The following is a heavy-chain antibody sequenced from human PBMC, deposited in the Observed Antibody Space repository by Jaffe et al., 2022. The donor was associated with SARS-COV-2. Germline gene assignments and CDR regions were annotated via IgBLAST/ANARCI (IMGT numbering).Heavy chain of an antibody. Sequence: QMQLRESGPGLVKPSQTLSLTCSVSRGSISSGSYYWTWIRQPAGKRLEWIGRIYASGNTHYNPSLESRLTISIDTSKNQFSLNLTSVTAADTALYYCARGGGVEGNTIFGGWSYGMDVWGQGTTVTVSS. V-gene: IGHV4-61*02. CDR2: IYASGNT. CDR3: ARGGGVEGNTIFGGWSYGMDV. J-gene: IGHJ6*02. D-gene: IGHD3-3*01. CDR1: RGSISSGSYY.